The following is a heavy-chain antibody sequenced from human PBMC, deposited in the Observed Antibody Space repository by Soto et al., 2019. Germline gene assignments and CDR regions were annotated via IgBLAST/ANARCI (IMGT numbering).Heavy chain of an antibody. D-gene: IGHD6-13*01. J-gene: IGHJ4*02. CDR2: INPNSGGT. CDR3: ARSRKEIRSSSWYTD. Sequence: QVQLVQSGAEVKKPGASVKVSCKASGYTFTGYYMHWVRQAPGQGLEWMGWINPNSGGTNYAQKFQGWVTMTRDTSISTAYMELSRLRSDDTAVYYCARSRKEIRSSSWYTDWGQGTLVTVSS. CDR1: GYTFTGYY. V-gene: IGHV1-2*04.